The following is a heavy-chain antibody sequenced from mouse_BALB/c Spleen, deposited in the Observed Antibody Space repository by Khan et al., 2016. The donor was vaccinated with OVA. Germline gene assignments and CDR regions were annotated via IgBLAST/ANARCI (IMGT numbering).Heavy chain of an antibody. D-gene: IGHD1-1*01. CDR2: IGSDSSTI. V-gene: IGHV5-17*02. CDR1: GFTFSGFG. Sequence: EVELVESGGGLVQPGGSRKLSCAASGFTFSGFGMHWVRQAPEKGLEWVAFIGSDSSTIYYADTVKGRFTISRDNPKKTLFLQMTSLRSEDTAMFFCARTCYYDFDYWGQGTTLTVSS. CDR3: ARTCYYDFDY. J-gene: IGHJ2*01.